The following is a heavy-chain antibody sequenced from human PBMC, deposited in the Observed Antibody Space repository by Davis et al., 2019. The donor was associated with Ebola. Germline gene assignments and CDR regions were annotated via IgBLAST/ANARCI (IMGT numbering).Heavy chain of an antibody. CDR3: AKSAGCSRTSCYGWGNPYYMDV. V-gene: IGHV3-30-3*02. Sequence: PGGSLRLSCAASGFTFSSYAMHWVRQAPGKGLEWVAVISYDGSNKYYADSVKGRFTISRDNSKNTLSLQMNSLKAEDTAVYYCAKSAGCSRTSCYGWGNPYYMDVWGKGTTVTVSS. CDR2: ISYDGSNK. CDR1: GFTFSSYA. J-gene: IGHJ6*03. D-gene: IGHD2-2*01.